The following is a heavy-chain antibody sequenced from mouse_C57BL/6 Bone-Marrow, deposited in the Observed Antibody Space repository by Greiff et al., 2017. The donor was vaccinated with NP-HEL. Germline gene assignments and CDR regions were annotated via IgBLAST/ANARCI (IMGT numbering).Heavy chain of an antibody. D-gene: IGHD1-1*01. J-gene: IGHJ1*03. CDR3: ARQGYGSSYDV. V-gene: IGHV5-15*04. Sequence: EVKLVESGGGLVQPGGSLKLSCAASGFTFSDYGMAWVRQAPRKGPEWVAFISNLAYSIYYAEPVTGRFTISRENAKNTLYLEMSSLRAEDTAMYYCARQGYGSSYDVWGTGTTVTVSS. CDR2: ISNLAYSI. CDR1: GFTFSDYG.